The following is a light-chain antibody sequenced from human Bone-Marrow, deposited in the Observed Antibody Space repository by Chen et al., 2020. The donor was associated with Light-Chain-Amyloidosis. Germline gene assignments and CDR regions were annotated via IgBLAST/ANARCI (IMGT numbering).Light chain of an antibody. V-gene: IGLV2-14*03. Sequence: QSALTQPASVPGAPGQAITTTCTGTSSDVGGYNYVSWYQQHPCKAPKLMIYDVSTPPSGVSNRFSGSKSGNTASLTISGLQAEDEADYYCSSYTSSSTLHVVFGGGTKLTVL. CDR1: SSDVGGYNY. J-gene: IGLJ2*01. CDR3: SSYTSSSTLHVV. CDR2: DVS.